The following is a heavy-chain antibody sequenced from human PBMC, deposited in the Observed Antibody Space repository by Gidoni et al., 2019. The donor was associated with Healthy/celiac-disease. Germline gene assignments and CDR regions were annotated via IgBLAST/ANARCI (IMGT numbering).Heavy chain of an antibody. Sequence: EVQLVESGGGLVKPGGYLRLSCAASGFPFSSYSMNWVRQAPGKGLEWVSSISSSSSYIYYADSVKGRFTISRDNAKNSLYLQMNSLRAEDTAVYYCARAYLTYYYGSGSYQYFDYWGQGTLVTVSS. CDR1: GFPFSSYS. CDR2: ISSSSSYI. D-gene: IGHD3-10*01. V-gene: IGHV3-21*01. J-gene: IGHJ4*02. CDR3: ARAYLTYYYGSGSYQYFDY.